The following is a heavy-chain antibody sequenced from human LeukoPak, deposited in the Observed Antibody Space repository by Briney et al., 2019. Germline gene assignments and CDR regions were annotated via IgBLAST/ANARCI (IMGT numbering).Heavy chain of an antibody. J-gene: IGHJ5*02. D-gene: IGHD3-10*01. CDR2: INPSGGST. CDR1: GYTFTSYY. Sequence: ASVKVSCRASGYTFTSYYMHWVRQAPGQGLEWMGIINPSGGSTSYAQKFQGRVTMTRDTSTSTVYMEPSSLRSEDTAVYYCARMRGALWFGESYWFDPWGQGTLVTVSS. V-gene: IGHV1-46*01. CDR3: ARMRGALWFGESYWFDP.